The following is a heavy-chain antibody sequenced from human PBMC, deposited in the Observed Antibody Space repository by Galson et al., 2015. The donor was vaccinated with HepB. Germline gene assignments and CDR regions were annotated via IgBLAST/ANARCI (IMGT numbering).Heavy chain of an antibody. CDR2: IRSKVYGGTT. V-gene: IGHV3-49*03. J-gene: IGHJ4*02. CDR1: GFTFGDYA. Sequence: SLRLSCAASGFTFGDYAMTWFRQAPGKGLEWVSFIRSKVYGGTTEYAASVKGRFTISRDDSKSIAYLQMNSLKTEDTAVYYCTRVGVLLWFALDYWGQGTLVTVSS. CDR3: TRVGVLLWFALDY. D-gene: IGHD3-10*01.